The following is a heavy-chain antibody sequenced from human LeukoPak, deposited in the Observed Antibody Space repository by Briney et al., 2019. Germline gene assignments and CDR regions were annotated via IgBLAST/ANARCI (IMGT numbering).Heavy chain of an antibody. Sequence: SVKVSCKASGGTFSRHTISWVRQSPGQGLEWMGGITPMFGTSNYAQKFRGRVTITADESTGTAYVELSSLRSEDTAVYYCARDSSEFRSLLFHWGQGTLVTVSS. CDR2: ITPMFGTS. D-gene: IGHD1-14*01. CDR1: GGTFSRHT. CDR3: ARDSSEFRSLLFH. J-gene: IGHJ1*01. V-gene: IGHV1-69*13.